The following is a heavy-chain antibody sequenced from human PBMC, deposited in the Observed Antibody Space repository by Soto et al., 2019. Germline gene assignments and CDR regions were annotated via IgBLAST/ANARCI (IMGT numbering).Heavy chain of an antibody. D-gene: IGHD1-26*01. CDR2: IYYSGST. CDR3: ARVGPAYSGSYGFDWFDP. CDR1: GGSISSYY. Sequence: SETLSLTCTVSGGSISSYYWSWIRRPPGKGLEWIGYIYYSGSTNYNPSLKSRVTISVDTSKNQFSLKLSSVTAADTAVYYCARVGPAYSGSYGFDWFDPWGQGTLVTVSS. V-gene: IGHV4-59*01. J-gene: IGHJ5*02.